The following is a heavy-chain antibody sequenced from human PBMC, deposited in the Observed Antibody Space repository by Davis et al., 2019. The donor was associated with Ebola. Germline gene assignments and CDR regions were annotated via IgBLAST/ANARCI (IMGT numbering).Heavy chain of an antibody. D-gene: IGHD3-10*01. CDR1: GFTFSSYA. V-gene: IGHV3-23*01. J-gene: IGHJ4*02. CDR2: TSGSGGTT. Sequence: GESLKISCAASGFTFSSYAMTWVRRAPGKGLEWVSGTSGSGGTTNYADSVKGRFTISRDNSKHTLYLQMTSLRAEDTAVYYCAKGVLWFGEGDNYGGQGTLVTVSS. CDR3: AKGVLWFGEGDNY.